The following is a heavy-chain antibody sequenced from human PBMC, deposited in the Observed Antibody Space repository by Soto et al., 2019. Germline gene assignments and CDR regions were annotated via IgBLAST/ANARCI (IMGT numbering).Heavy chain of an antibody. Sequence: GGSLRLSCAASGFTFSSYSMNWVRQAPGKGLEWVSSISSSSSYIYYADSVKGRFTISRDNAKNSLYLQMNSLRAEDTAVYYCARAETAAGTGVYWDQGTLVTVSS. CDR3: ARAETAAGTGVY. D-gene: IGHD6-13*01. CDR1: GFTFSSYS. J-gene: IGHJ4*02. V-gene: IGHV3-21*01. CDR2: ISSSSSYI.